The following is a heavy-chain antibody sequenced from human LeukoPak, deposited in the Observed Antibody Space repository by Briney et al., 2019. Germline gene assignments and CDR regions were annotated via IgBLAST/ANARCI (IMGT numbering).Heavy chain of an antibody. CDR2: ISGSGGST. V-gene: IGHV3-23*01. Sequence: GGSLRLSCAASGFTFSSYAMSWVRQAPGKGLEWVSAISGSGGSTYYADSVKGWFTISRDNSKNTLYLQMNSLRAEDTAVYYCARESGSYDPYGMDVWGQGTTVTVSS. J-gene: IGHJ6*02. CDR1: GFTFSSYA. CDR3: ARESGSYDPYGMDV. D-gene: IGHD1-26*01.